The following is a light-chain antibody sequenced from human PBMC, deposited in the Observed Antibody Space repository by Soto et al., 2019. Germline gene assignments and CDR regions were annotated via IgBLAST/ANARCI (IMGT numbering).Light chain of an antibody. J-gene: IGKJ4*01. CDR1: ENVGTN. CDR2: GSS. CDR3: QQYNNWGLS. V-gene: IGKV3D-15*01. Sequence: IVMTQSPATLSVSPGEGVTLSCRASENVGTNLAWYQQKPVQAPRLLMYGSSTRATGIPATFSGSGSGTEFTLTISSLQSEDSAVYYCQQYNNWGLSFGGGTKVEIK.